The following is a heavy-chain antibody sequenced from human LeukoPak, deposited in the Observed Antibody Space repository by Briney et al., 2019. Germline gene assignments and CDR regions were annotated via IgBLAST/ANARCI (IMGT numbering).Heavy chain of an antibody. CDR2: IYYSGST. V-gene: IGHV4-59*12. J-gene: IGHJ4*02. CDR3: ARARGIAAAAGRTRYYFDY. D-gene: IGHD6-13*01. CDR1: GGSISSYY. Sequence: SETLSLTCTVSGGSISSYYWSWIRQPPGKGLEWIGYIYYSGSTNYNPSLKSRVTMSVDTSKNQFSLKLSSVTAADTAVYYCARARGIAAAAGRTRYYFDYWGQGTLVTVSS.